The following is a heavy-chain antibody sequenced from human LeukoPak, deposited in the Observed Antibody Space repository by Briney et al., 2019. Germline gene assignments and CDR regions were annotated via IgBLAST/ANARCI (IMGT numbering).Heavy chain of an antibody. CDR2: INPSGGST. V-gene: IGHV1-46*01. D-gene: IGHD2-15*01. CDR3: ARDGHYCSGGSCSTSPFLL. J-gene: IGHJ4*02. Sequence: ASVKVSCKASGYTFTNYYIHGVLQAPGQGLEWMGIINPSGGSTSYAQKFQGRVTMTRDMSTSTDYMELSSLRSEDTAVYYCARDGHYCSGGSCSTSPFLLWGQGTLVTVSS. CDR1: GYTFTNYY.